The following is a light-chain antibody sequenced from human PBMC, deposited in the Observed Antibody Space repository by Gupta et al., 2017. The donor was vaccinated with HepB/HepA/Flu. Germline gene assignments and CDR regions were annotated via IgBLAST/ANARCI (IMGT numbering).Light chain of an antibody. Sequence: QLVLTQSPSASASLGPSVNPPCPLSSGHSSYAIAWHQQQPEKGPRYLMKLNSDGSHSKGDGIPDRFSGSSSGAERYLTISSLQSEDEADYYCQTWGTGIHVFGTGTKVTVL. CDR1: SGHSSYA. CDR3: QTWGTGIHV. J-gene: IGLJ1*01. V-gene: IGLV4-69*01. CDR2: LNSDGSH.